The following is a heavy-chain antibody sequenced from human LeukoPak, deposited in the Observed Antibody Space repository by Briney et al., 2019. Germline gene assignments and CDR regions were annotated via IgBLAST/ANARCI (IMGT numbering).Heavy chain of an antibody. CDR3: AKDSKRWKTYYYEAGSYYFDY. CDR1: GFTFSSYV. CDR2: ISYDGSNE. V-gene: IGHV3-30*04. Sequence: GSLRLSCAASGFTFSSYVMHWVRQAPGKGLEWVAIISYDGSNEYYADSVKGRFTISRDNSKNTLYLQMNSLRPEDTAVYYCAKDSKRWKTYYYEAGSYYFDYWGQGTPVTVSS. J-gene: IGHJ4*02. D-gene: IGHD3-10*01.